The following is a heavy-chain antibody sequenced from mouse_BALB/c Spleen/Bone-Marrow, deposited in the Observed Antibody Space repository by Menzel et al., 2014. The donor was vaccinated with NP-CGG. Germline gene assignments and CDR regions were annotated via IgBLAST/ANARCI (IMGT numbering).Heavy chain of an antibody. D-gene: IGHD1-1*01. CDR3: ARERYYGTSYDYYYALDS. Sequence: EVQLQQSGPELVKPGASTKVSCKASGYSFTDYTMNWVKQSHGKNLEWIGLINPYNGGTTYNQKFKGKATLTVDKSSSTAYMELLSLTSEDSAVYYCARERYYGTSYDYYYALDSRGQGTSVTVSS. CDR1: GYSFTDYT. J-gene: IGHJ4*01. V-gene: IGHV1-18*01. CDR2: INPYNGGT.